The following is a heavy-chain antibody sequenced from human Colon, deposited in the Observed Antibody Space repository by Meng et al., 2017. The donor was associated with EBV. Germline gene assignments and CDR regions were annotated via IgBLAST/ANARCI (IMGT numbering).Heavy chain of an antibody. D-gene: IGHD2-2*01. CDR3: AHRRYHDFFEY. J-gene: IGHJ4*02. CDR1: GFSLSTSGVG. CDR2: IYWDDDK. V-gene: IGHV2-5*02. Sequence: QITLKESGPTLVKPTQTLTLICTFSGFSLSTSGVGVGWTRQPPGKALEWLALIYWDDDKLYRPSLTSRLTITKDTSKNQVVLRMTNMDPVDTATYYCAHRRYHDFFEYWGQGTMVTVSA.